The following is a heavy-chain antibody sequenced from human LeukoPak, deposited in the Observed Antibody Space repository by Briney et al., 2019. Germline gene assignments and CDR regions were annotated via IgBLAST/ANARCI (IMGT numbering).Heavy chain of an antibody. CDR3: ARGFDSSGEDY. D-gene: IGHD3-22*01. CDR1: GFTFSNYW. V-gene: IGHV3-74*01. Sequence: TGGSLRLSCAASGFTFSNYWMHWVRQAQGNGLVWVSRVNRDGGSTGYADSVKGRFAISRDNAKNTLYLQMSGLRAEDTAVYYCARGFDSSGEDYWGQGTLVTVSS. CDR2: VNRDGGST. J-gene: IGHJ4*02.